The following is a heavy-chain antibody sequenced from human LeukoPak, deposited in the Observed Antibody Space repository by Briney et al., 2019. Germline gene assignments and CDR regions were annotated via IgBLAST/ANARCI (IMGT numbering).Heavy chain of an antibody. V-gene: IGHV4-59*01. CDR3: ARSYCSGGSCYWGPFDY. Sequence: PSETLSLTCTVSGGSISSYYWSCSRPPPGKGLEWIGYIYYSGSTNYNPSLKSRVTISVDPSKNQFSLKLSSVTAADTAVYYCARSYCSGGSCYWGPFDYWGQGTLVTVSS. D-gene: IGHD2-15*01. J-gene: IGHJ4*02. CDR1: GGSISSYY. CDR2: IYYSGST.